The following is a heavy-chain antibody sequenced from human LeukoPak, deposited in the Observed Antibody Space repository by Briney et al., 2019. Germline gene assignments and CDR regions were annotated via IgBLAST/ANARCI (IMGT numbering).Heavy chain of an antibody. V-gene: IGHV1-69*06. J-gene: IGHJ6*04. D-gene: IGHD2-2*01. Sequence: SVKVSCTASGGTFSIYAISWVRQAPGQGLEWMGGIIPIFGTANYAQKFQGRVTITADKSTSTAYMELSSLRSEDTAVYYCARGLREYQLPQIVPLRTHYYYGMDVWGKGTTVTVSS. CDR1: GGTFSIYA. CDR2: IIPIFGTA. CDR3: ARGLREYQLPQIVPLRTHYYYGMDV.